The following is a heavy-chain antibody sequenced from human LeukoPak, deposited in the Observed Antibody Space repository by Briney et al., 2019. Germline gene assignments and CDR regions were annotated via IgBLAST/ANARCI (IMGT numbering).Heavy chain of an antibody. Sequence: SETLSLTCTISGGSMSSYYWSWIRQPPGKGLEWIEYIYYSGSTNYNPSLKSRVTISVGTSKSQFSLKLSSVTAADTAIYYCARHRVIAAAGTGVFDSWGQGTLVTVSS. CDR3: ARHRVIAAAGTGVFDS. D-gene: IGHD6-13*01. CDR2: IYYSGST. CDR1: GGSMSSYY. V-gene: IGHV4-59*08. J-gene: IGHJ4*02.